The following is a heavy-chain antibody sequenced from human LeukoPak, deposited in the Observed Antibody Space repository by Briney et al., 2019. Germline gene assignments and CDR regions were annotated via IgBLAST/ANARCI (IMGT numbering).Heavy chain of an antibody. Sequence: SATLSLTCAVYGGSFSGYYWSWIRQPPGKGLEWIGVINHSGSTNYNPSLKSRVTISVDTSKNLFSMKLSSVTAADTAVYYCARGGGDYWGQGTLVTVSS. CDR2: INHSGST. CDR1: GGSFSGYY. J-gene: IGHJ4*02. V-gene: IGHV4-34*01. D-gene: IGHD3-10*01. CDR3: ARGGGDY.